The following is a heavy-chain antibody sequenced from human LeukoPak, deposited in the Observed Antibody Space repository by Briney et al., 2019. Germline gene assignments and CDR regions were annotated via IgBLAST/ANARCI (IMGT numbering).Heavy chain of an antibody. CDR3: VRYVVSGSGIYYFDY. J-gene: IGHJ4*02. CDR1: GGSIGSYY. V-gene: IGHV4-4*08. Sequence: PSETLSLTCTVSGGSIGSYYWSCIRQPPGKGLEWIGYIHHSGRTYYNPSLKSRVTISVDTSKNQFSLKLSSVTAADTAVFYCVRYVVSGSGIYYFDYWGQGTLVTVSS. D-gene: IGHD3-10*01. CDR2: IHHSGRT.